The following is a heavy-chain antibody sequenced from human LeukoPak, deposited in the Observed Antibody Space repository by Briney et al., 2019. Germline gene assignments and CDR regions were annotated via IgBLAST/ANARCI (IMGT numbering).Heavy chain of an antibody. CDR2: IYYSGST. V-gene: IGHV4-39*01. CDR3: ARRGSGWYYFDY. CDR1: GGSISSSSYY. D-gene: IGHD6-19*01. J-gene: IGHJ4*02. Sequence: SETLSLTCTVSGGSISSSSYYWGWIRQPPGKGLEWIGSIYYSGSTYYNPSLKSRVTISVDTSKNQFSLKLSSVTAADTAVYYCARRGSGWYYFDYWGQGSLVTVSS.